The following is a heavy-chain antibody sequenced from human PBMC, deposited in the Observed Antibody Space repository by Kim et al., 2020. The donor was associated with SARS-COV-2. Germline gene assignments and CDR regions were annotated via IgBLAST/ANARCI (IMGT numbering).Heavy chain of an antibody. D-gene: IGHD3-10*01. CDR3: ARAGGSGSYYRTLDY. Sequence: QKFQGRVTITADKSTSTAYMELSSLRSEDTAVYYCARAGGSGSYYRTLDYWGQGTLVTVSS. V-gene: IGHV1-69*04. J-gene: IGHJ4*02.